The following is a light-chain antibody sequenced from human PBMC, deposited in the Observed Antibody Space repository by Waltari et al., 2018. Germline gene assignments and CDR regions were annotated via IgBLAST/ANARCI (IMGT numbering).Light chain of an antibody. CDR3: SSYAGDNIVV. V-gene: IGLV2-23*02. CDR1: NRDSGRYNF. J-gene: IGLJ2*01. Sequence: QSALTQPASVSGSLGQSTTPPCPGTNRDSGRYNFASWHQQHPGKAPKLLLYGVTKRPSGVSTRFSGSKSGNTASMTISGLQAEDEADYYCSSYAGDNIVVFGGGTRLTVV. CDR2: GVT.